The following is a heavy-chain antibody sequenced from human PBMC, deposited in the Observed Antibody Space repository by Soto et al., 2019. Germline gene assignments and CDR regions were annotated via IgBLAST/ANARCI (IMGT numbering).Heavy chain of an antibody. Sequence: ASVKVSCKASGYTFTSYYMHWVRQAPGQGLEWMGIINPSGGSKSYAQKFQGRVTMTRDTSTSTVYMELSSLRSEDTAVYYFAKYQDIVVVPAVIGSYYYGMDVSGQGTTVPLCS. CDR3: AKYQDIVVVPAVIGSYYYGMDV. CDR1: GYTFTSYY. CDR2: INPSGGSK. D-gene: IGHD2-2*01. V-gene: IGHV1-46*01. J-gene: IGHJ6*02.